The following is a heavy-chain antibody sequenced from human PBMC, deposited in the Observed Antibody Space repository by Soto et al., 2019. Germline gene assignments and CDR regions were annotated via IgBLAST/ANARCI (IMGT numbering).Heavy chain of an antibody. J-gene: IGHJ4*02. V-gene: IGHV4-4*02. Sequence: PXETLSLTCAVSGCSISSSNGWSWFLQPPGKGLEWIGEIYHSGTTNYNPSLKSRGTISVDKSKNQFSLNLGSVTAADTAVYYCAGRRDGSGSLDYWGQGTLVTVSS. D-gene: IGHD3-10*01. CDR1: GCSISSSNG. CDR3: AGRRDGSGSLDY. CDR2: IYHSGTT.